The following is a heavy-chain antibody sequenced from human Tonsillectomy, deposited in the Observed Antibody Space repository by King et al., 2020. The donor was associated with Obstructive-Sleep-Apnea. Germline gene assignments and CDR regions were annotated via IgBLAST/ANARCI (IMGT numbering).Heavy chain of an antibody. Sequence: QLQESGPGLVKPSETLSVTCTVSGGSVSSGGYYWSWIRQPPGKGLEWIGYISYSGNTNYNPSLKSRVTISVDTSKNQFSLKLSSVTAADTAVYYCASPSTLYYYTGVDVWGQGTTVTVSS. J-gene: IGHJ6*02. CDR1: GGSVSSGGYY. CDR3: ASPSTLYYYTGVDV. D-gene: IGHD5/OR15-5a*01. CDR2: ISYSGNT. V-gene: IGHV4-61*08.